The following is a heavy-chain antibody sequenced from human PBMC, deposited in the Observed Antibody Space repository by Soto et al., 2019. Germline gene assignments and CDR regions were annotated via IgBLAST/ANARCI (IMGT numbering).Heavy chain of an antibody. J-gene: IGHJ6*02. CDR2: ISGSGRNT. Sequence: EVQMLESGGGLVHPGGSLRLSCAASGFTFSNYAMNWVRQAPGKGLEWVSSISGSGRNTYYVDSVKGRLTISRDSSKITLYLQMNSLRVEDTGVYYCAKDLNGSGSFTSYYHYGMDVWGQGTTVTVSS. CDR3: AKDLNGSGSFTSYYHYGMDV. D-gene: IGHD3-10*01. CDR1: GFTFSNYA. V-gene: IGHV3-23*01.